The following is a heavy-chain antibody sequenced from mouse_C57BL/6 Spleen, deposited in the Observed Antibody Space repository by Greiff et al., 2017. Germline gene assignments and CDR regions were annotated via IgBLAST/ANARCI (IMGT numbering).Heavy chain of an antibody. V-gene: IGHV1-7*01. D-gene: IGHD1-1*01. J-gene: IGHJ4*01. CDR1: GYTFTCYW. Sequence: QVQLQQSGAELAKPGASVKLSCKASGYTFTCYWMHWVKQRPGQGLEWIGYINPSSGYTKYNQKFKDKATLTADKSSSTAYMQLSSLTYEDSAVYYCARSGSGIYYAMDYWGQGTSVTVSS. CDR2: INPSSGYT. CDR3: ARSGSGIYYAMDY.